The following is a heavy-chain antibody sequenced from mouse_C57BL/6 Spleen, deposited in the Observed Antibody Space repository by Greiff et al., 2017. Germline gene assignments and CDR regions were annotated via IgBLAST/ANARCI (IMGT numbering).Heavy chain of an antibody. Sequence: QVQLQQSGAELVKPGASVKMSCKASGYTFTSYWITWVKQRPGQGLEWIGDIYPGSGSTNYNEKFKSKATLTVDTSSSTAYMQLSSLTSEDSAVYYSASRGHLPYYAMDYWGQGTSVTVSS. D-gene: IGHD3-3*01. CDR1: GYTFTSYW. J-gene: IGHJ4*01. CDR3: ASRGHLPYYAMDY. V-gene: IGHV1-55*01. CDR2: IYPGSGST.